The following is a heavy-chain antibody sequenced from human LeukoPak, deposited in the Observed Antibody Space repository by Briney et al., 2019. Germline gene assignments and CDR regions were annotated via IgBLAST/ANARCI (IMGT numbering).Heavy chain of an antibody. D-gene: IGHD3-10*01. CDR3: AKSGRAYGSGSYYNDY. V-gene: IGHV3-23*01. CDR1: GFTFSSYA. CDR2: ISGSGGST. J-gene: IGHJ4*02. Sequence: GGSLRLSCAASGFTFSSYAMSWVRQAPGKGLEWVSAISGSGGSTYYADSVKGRFTISRDNSKNTLYLQMNSLRAEDTAVYYCAKSGRAYGSGSYYNDYCGQGTLVTVSS.